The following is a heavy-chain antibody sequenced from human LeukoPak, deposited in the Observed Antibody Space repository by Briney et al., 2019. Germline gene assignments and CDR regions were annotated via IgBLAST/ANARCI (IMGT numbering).Heavy chain of an antibody. CDR3: ARGGHCTTTSCSNYDGMDV. V-gene: IGHV3-33*08. CDR2: TWYDGSNK. Sequence: GGSLRLSCAASGFTFSSYAMHWVRQAPGKGLEWVAATWYDGSNKYYADSVKGRFTISRDNSKNTLYLQMNSLRAEDTAVYFCARGGHCTTTSCSNYDGMDVWGQGTTLTVSS. CDR1: GFTFSSYA. D-gene: IGHD2-2*01. J-gene: IGHJ6*02.